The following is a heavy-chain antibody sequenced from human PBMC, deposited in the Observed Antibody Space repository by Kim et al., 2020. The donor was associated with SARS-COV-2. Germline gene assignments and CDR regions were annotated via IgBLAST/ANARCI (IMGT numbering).Heavy chain of an antibody. CDR2: ISGSGGST. D-gene: IGHD6-19*01. CDR1: GFTFSSYA. CDR3: AKEGGSGWYPHKNWFDA. V-gene: IGHV3-23*01. Sequence: GGSLRLSCVASGFTFSSYAMSWVRLAPGKGLEWVSTISGSGGSTYYADSVKGRFTISRDNSKNTLYVQMNSLGAEDTALYLCAKEGGSGWYPHKNWFDAWGQGTLVTISS. J-gene: IGHJ5*02.